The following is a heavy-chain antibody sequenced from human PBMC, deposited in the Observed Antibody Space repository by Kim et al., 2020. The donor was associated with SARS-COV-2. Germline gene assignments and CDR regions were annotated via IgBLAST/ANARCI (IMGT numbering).Heavy chain of an antibody. CDR2: IKSKTDGGTT. D-gene: IGHD6-19*01. CDR3: TTDPEQWLVYFDY. CDR1: GFTFSNAW. V-gene: IGHV3-15*01. Sequence: GGSLRLSCAASGFTFSNAWMSWVRQAPGKGLEWVGRIKSKTDGGTTDYAAPVKGRFTITRDDSKNTLYLQMNSLKTEDTAVYYCTTDPEQWLVYFDYWGQGTLVTVSS. J-gene: IGHJ4*02.